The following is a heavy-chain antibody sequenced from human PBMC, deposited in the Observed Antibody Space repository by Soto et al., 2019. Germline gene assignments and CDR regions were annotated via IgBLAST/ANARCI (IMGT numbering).Heavy chain of an antibody. CDR1: GYTFTTYD. J-gene: IGHJ6*02. Sequence: ASVKVSCKASGYTFTTYDISWVRQAPGQGLEWMGRISTYNGNTNYPQSLQGRLTLTTDTSTTTAYVELRSLRSDGTAVYYCARDPYHVLMVNAPNLYGMDVWGQGTTVTVSS. D-gene: IGHD2-8*01. CDR2: ISTYNGNT. V-gene: IGHV1-18*01. CDR3: ARDPYHVLMVNAPNLYGMDV.